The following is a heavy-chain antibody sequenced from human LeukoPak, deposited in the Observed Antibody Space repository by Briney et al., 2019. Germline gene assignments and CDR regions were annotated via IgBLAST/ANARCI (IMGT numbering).Heavy chain of an antibody. CDR3: ARADNILGYFDY. Sequence: SETLSLTCAVYGGSFSGYYWSWIRQAPGKGLEWIGEINHSGSTNYNPSLKSRVTISVDTSKNQFSLKLSSVTAADTAVYYCARADNILGYFDYWGQGTLVTVSS. J-gene: IGHJ4*02. CDR2: INHSGST. D-gene: IGHD7-27*01. V-gene: IGHV4-34*01. CDR1: GGSFSGYY.